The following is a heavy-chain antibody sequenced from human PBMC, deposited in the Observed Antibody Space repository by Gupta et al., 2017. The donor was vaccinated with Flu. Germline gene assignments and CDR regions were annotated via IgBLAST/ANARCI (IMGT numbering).Heavy chain of an antibody. CDR3: AMPQSGGYSYGSNYYGMDV. D-gene: IGHD5-18*01. V-gene: IGHV1-2*02. CDR1: GYTFTGYH. J-gene: IGHJ6*02. CDR2: INPNSGGT. Sequence: QVQLVQSGAEVKKPGASVKVPCKASGYTFTGYHMPWLRQAPGQGLEWMGWINPNSGGTNYAQKFQGRVTMTRDTSISTAYMELSRLRSDDTAVYYCAMPQSGGYSYGSNYYGMDVWGQGTTVTVSS.